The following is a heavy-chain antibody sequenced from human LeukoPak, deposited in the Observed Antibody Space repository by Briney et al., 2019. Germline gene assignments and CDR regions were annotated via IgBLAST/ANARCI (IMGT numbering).Heavy chain of an antibody. CDR2: ITGTGGNT. J-gene: IGHJ4*02. Sequence: GGSLRLSCAGSGFTFNTYAMSWVRQAPGKGLEWVSGITGTGGNTYYADSVKGRFTISRVNSKNTLYLQMNSLRAEDTAVYYCARTPGSWLAKDDYWGQGTLVTVSS. CDR1: GFTFNTYA. D-gene: IGHD6-19*01. V-gene: IGHV3-23*01. CDR3: ARTPGSWLAKDDY.